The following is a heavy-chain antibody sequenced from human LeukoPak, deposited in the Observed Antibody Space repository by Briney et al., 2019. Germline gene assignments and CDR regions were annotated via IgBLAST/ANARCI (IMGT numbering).Heavy chain of an antibody. V-gene: IGHV3-64*01. D-gene: IGHD6-19*01. CDR3: ARGSLAGSSDY. CDR1: GFTFSIYA. CDR2: ISSNGGST. J-gene: IGHJ4*02. Sequence: PGGSLRLSCAASGFTFSIYAMHWVRQAPGKGLEYVSAISSNGGSTYYANSVKGRFTISRDNSKNTLYLQMGSLRAEDMAVYYCARGSLAGSSDYWGQGTLVTVSS.